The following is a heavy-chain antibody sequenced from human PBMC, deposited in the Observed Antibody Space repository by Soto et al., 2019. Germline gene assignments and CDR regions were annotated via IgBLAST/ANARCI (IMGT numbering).Heavy chain of an antibody. CDR1: GFTVSSKY. J-gene: IGHJ2*01. CDR3: AAMAPPVTIAHWSVDV. CDR2: IYSGGKT. V-gene: IGHV3-53*02. Sequence: EVQLVETGGGLIQPGGSLRLSCAASGFTVSSKYMSWVRQAPGKGLEWVSVIYSGGKTYYADSVKGRFTISRDDSKTTCYLQMYGLRAVYTAVYYCAAMAPPVTIAHWSVDVWGRGTLVTVAS. D-gene: IGHD2-2*01.